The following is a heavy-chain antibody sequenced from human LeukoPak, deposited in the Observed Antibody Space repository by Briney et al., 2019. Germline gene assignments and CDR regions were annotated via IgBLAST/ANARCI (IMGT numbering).Heavy chain of an antibody. CDR2: IIPMLGTV. Sequence: SVKVSCKASGYSFVGYGITWVRQAPGQGLEWMGRIIPMLGTVNYAQKFQGRVTIIADKFTSTAYMELSSLRSEDTAMYYCARDQKVGATPYFGMDVWGQGTTVTVSS. V-gene: IGHV1-69*04. D-gene: IGHD1-26*01. CDR1: GYSFVGYG. CDR3: ARDQKVGATPYFGMDV. J-gene: IGHJ6*02.